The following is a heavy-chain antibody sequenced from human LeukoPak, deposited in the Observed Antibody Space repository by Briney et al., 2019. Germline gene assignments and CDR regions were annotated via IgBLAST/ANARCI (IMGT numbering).Heavy chain of an antibody. Sequence: GGSLRLSCAASGFTFSTYWMHWVRQVPGKGLLWVSRINSDGTTTNYADAVKGRFTISRDNAKNTLYLQMDSLRAEGTAVYYCAREPWGAKGAAWGMDVWGQGTTVTVSS. J-gene: IGHJ6*02. CDR2: INSDGTTT. CDR3: AREPWGAKGAAWGMDV. D-gene: IGHD1-26*01. V-gene: IGHV3-74*01. CDR1: GFTFSTYW.